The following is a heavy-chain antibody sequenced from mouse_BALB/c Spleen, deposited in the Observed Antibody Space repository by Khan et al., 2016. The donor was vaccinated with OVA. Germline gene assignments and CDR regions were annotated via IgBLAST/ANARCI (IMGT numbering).Heavy chain of an antibody. V-gene: IGHV3-2*02. CDR1: GYSITSDYA. D-gene: IGHD1-1*01. J-gene: IGHJ2*01. Sequence: EVKLQESGPGLVKPSQSLSLTCTVTGYSITSDYAWNWIRQFPGSQLEWMGFISYSGNTNYNPSLKSRFSITRDTSKNQFFLQLNSVTTEDTATYYCARVYGGDFDYWGQGTTLTVSS. CDR2: ISYSGNT. CDR3: ARVYGGDFDY.